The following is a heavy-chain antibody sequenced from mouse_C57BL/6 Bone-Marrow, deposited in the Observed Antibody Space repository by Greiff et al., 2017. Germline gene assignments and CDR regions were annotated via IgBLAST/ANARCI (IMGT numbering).Heavy chain of an antibody. D-gene: IGHD2-2*01. J-gene: IGHJ2*01. Sequence: QVQLQQPGAELVKPGASVKLSCKASGYTFTSYWMQWVKQRPGQGLEWIGEIDPSDSYTNYNQKFKGKATLTVDTSSSTAYMQLSSLTSEDSAVYYGARGVWLRRGYYFDYWGQGTTLTVSS. CDR1: GYTFTSYW. CDR2: IDPSDSYT. CDR3: ARGVWLRRGYYFDY. V-gene: IGHV1-50*01.